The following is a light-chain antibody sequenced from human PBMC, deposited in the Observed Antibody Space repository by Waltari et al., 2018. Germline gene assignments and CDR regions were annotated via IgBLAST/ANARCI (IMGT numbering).Light chain of an antibody. CDR3: QHYVRLPVT. V-gene: IGKV3-20*01. CDR1: QSVGRS. CDR2: GAS. J-gene: IGKJ1*01. Sequence: EIVLTQYPGTLSLSPGERATLSSRASQSVGRSLAWYQQKPGQAPRPLIYGASIRATGIPDRFSGGGSGTDFSLTISRLEPEDFAAYHCQHYVRLPVTFGQGTKVEIK.